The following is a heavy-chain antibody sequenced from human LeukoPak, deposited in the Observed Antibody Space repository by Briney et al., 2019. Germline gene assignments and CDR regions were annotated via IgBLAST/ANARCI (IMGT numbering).Heavy chain of an antibody. J-gene: IGHJ3*02. D-gene: IGHD2-2*01. Sequence: PGGSLRLSCAASGFTFSSYSMNWVRRAPGRGLEWVSSISSSSSYIYYADSVKGRFTISRDNAKNSLYLQMNSLRAEDTAVYYCARSTRAIAFDIWGQGTMVTVSS. CDR3: ARSTRAIAFDI. CDR2: ISSSSSYI. V-gene: IGHV3-21*01. CDR1: GFTFSSYS.